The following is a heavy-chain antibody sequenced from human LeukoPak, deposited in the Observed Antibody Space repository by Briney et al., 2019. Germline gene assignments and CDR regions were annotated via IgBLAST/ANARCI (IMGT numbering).Heavy chain of an antibody. V-gene: IGHV1-3*01. J-gene: IGHJ2*01. CDR2: INAGNGNT. Sequence: GASVKVSCKASGYTFTSYAMHWVRQAPGQRLEWMGWINAGNGNTKYSQKFQGRVTITRDTSASTAYMELSGLRSEDTAVYYCARARYSGSYGWYFDLWGRGTLVTVSS. D-gene: IGHD1-26*01. CDR1: GYTFTSYA. CDR3: ARARYSGSYGWYFDL.